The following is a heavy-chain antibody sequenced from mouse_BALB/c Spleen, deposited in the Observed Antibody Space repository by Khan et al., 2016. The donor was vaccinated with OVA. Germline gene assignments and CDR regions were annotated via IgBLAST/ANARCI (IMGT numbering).Heavy chain of an antibody. V-gene: IGHV14-3*02. J-gene: IGHJ3*01. CDR3: VGDYGDVFAY. D-gene: IGHD2-4*01. CDR2: IDPANGNT. Sequence: EVQLQQSGAELVKPGASVKLSCTASGFNIKDTYIHWVKQRPEQGLEWIGRIDPANGNTKYDPKFQGKATKTADTSSNTAYLQLSSLTSEDTAVYYWVGDYGDVFAYWGQGTLVTVSA. CDR1: GFNIKDTY.